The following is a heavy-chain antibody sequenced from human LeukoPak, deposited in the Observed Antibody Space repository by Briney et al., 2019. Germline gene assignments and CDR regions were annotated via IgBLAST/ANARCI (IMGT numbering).Heavy chain of an antibody. Sequence: PSETLSLTCTVSGGSISSYDWSWIRQPPGKGLEWIGYIYYSGSTNYNPSLKSRVTISVDTSKNQFSLKLSSVTAADTAVYYCARGPSSGYDSHFDYWGQGTLVTVSS. CDR1: GGSISSYD. J-gene: IGHJ4*02. V-gene: IGHV4-59*01. CDR3: ARGPSSGYDSHFDY. CDR2: IYYSGST. D-gene: IGHD5-12*01.